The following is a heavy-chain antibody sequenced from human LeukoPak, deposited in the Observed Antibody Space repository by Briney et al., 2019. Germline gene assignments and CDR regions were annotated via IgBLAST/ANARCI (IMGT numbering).Heavy chain of an antibody. J-gene: IGHJ4*02. CDR2: ISSSSSTI. D-gene: IGHD3-3*01. Sequence: PGGSLRLSCAASGFTFSSYSINWVRQAPGKGLEWVSYISSSSSTIYYADSVKGRFTISRDNAKNSLYLQMNSLRAEDTAVYYCARDGDFWSGYPFFDYWGQGTLVTVSS. V-gene: IGHV3-48*01. CDR3: ARDGDFWSGYPFFDY. CDR1: GFTFSSYS.